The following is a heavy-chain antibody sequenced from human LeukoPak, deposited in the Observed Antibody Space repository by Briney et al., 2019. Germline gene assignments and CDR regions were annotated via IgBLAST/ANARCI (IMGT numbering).Heavy chain of an antibody. CDR1: GYTFTSYA. V-gene: IGHV7-4-1*02. D-gene: IGHD3-9*01. CDR2: INTNTGNP. J-gene: IGHJ4*02. Sequence: ASVKVSCKASGYTFTSYAMNWVRQAPGQGLEWMGWINTNTGNPTYAQGFTGRFVFSLDTSVSTAYLQISSPKAEDTAVYYCARDLIRDKRYFDWLLGPYYFDYWGQGTLVTVSS. CDR3: ARDLIRDKRYFDWLLGPYYFDY.